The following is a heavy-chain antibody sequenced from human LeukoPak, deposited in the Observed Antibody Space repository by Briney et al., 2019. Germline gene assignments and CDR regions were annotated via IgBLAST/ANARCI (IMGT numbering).Heavy chain of an antibody. CDR3: AKAESDNWNDEPLLDY. Sequence: GGSLRLSCAASGFTFSSDGMHWGRQAPGKGLEWVAVISYDGSNKYYADSVKGRFTISRDNSKNTLYLQMNSLRAEDTAVYYCAKAESDNWNDEPLLDYWGQGTLVTVSS. CDR2: ISYDGSNK. V-gene: IGHV3-30*18. CDR1: GFTFSSDG. J-gene: IGHJ4*02. D-gene: IGHD1-20*01.